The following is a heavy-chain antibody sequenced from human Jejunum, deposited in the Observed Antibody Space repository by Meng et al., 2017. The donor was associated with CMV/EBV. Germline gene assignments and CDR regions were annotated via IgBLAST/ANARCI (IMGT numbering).Heavy chain of an antibody. CDR3: ARDLHDDSNQGSPHYGLDV. D-gene: IGHD4-11*01. Sequence: AIKWGRQAPGRGPEGRGVIIPVLDIVNYAQNFQGRVTITADKSTTTAYRDLSGMRSEDTAVYYCARDLHDDSNQGSPHYGLDVWGQGTTVTVSS. J-gene: IGHJ6*02. CDR2: IIPVLDIV. CDR1: A. V-gene: IGHV1-69*10.